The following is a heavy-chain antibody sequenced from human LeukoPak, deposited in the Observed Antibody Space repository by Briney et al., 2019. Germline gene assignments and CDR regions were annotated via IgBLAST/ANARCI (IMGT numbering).Heavy chain of an antibody. J-gene: IGHJ4*02. CDR3: ARSSYLSGSSDY. CDR2: ISDDSTTI. V-gene: IGHV3-48*04. CDR1: GFAFRSYS. Sequence: GGSLRLSCAASGFAFRSYSMNWVRQAPGQGLEWLSYISDDSTTIYYADSVNGRFTISRDNAKNSLYLQMNSLRSDDTAVYSCARSSYLSGSSDYWGQGTLVTVSS. D-gene: IGHD1-26*01.